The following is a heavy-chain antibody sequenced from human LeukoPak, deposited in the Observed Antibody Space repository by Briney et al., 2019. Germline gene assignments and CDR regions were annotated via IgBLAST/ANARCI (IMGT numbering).Heavy chain of an antibody. CDR2: IYYSGST. V-gene: IGHV4-59*06. CDR1: GGSISTYY. Sequence: SETLSLTCTVSGGSISTYYWSWIRQHPGKGLEWIGYIYYSGSTYYNPSLKSRVTISVDTSKNQFSLKLSSVTAADTAVYYCARVFGGNSGFSRPDWYFDLWGRGTLVTVSS. D-gene: IGHD4-23*01. J-gene: IGHJ2*01. CDR3: ARVFGGNSGFSRPDWYFDL.